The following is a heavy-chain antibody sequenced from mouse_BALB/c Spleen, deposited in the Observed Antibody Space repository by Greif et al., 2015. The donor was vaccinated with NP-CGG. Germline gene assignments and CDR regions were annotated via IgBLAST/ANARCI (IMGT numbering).Heavy chain of an antibody. V-gene: IGHV1-80*01. CDR2: IYPGDGDT. J-gene: IGHJ2*01. CDR3: ARRGETSSYEDY. CDR1: GYAFSSYW. D-gene: IGHD1-1*01. Sequence: QVQLQQSGAELVRPGSSVKISCKASGYAFSSYWMNWVKQRPGQGLEWIGQIYPGDGDTNYNGKFKGKATLTADKSSSTAYMQLSSLTSEDSAVYFCARRGETSSYEDYWGQGTTLTVSS.